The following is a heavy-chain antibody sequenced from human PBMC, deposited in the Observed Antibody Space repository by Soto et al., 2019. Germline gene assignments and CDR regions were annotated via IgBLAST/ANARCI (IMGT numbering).Heavy chain of an antibody. CDR3: ARGRLGTSPLDY. J-gene: IGHJ4*02. D-gene: IGHD3-16*01. Sequence: EVQLVESGGGLVQPGGSLRLSCTASGFTFNSHWMHWLRQAPGKGLVWVSRIKGDESSINYADSVKGRFTISRDNAKNTVYLQKNSLRDEETAVYYCARGRLGTSPLDYWGKGALVTVSS. CDR1: GFTFNSHW. CDR2: IKGDESSI. V-gene: IGHV3-74*01.